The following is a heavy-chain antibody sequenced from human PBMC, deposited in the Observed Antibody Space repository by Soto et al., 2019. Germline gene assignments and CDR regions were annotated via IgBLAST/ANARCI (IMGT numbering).Heavy chain of an antibody. CDR2: IYSGGST. CDR1: GFTVSSNY. CDR3: ASSTIFGVVPAGY. D-gene: IGHD3-3*01. J-gene: IGHJ4*02. Sequence: GGSLRLSCAASGFTVSSNYMSWVRQAPGKGLEWVSVIYSGGSTYYADSVKGRFTISRDNSKNTLYLQMNSLRAEDTAVYYCASSTIFGVVPAGYWGQGTLVTVSS. V-gene: IGHV3-53*01.